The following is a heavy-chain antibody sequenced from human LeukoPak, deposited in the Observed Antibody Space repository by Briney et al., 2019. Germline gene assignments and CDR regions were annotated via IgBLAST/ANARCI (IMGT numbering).Heavy chain of an antibody. V-gene: IGHV1-8*01. Sequence: GASVKVSCKASGYTFTHYDINWVRQATGQGLEWMGWMNPKSGYTGYAQKFQGRVTMTRDTSISTAYMELGSLRSEDTAVYYCARVTGSIDYWGQGTLVTVSS. D-gene: IGHD1-26*01. CDR2: MNPKSGYT. CDR1: GYTFTHYD. J-gene: IGHJ4*02. CDR3: ARVTGSIDY.